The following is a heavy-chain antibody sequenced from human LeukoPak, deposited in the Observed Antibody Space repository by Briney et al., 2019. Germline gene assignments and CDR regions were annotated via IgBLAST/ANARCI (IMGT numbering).Heavy chain of an antibody. D-gene: IGHD3-10*01. V-gene: IGHV4-59*01. CDR3: AREGYYGSGSYYDY. J-gene: IGHJ4*02. Sequence: SETLSPTCTVSGGSISSYYWSWIRQPPGKGLEWIGYIYYSGSTNYNPSLKSRVTISVDTSKNQFSLKLSSVTAADTAVYYCAREGYYGSGSYYDYWGQGTLVTVSS. CDR2: IYYSGST. CDR1: GGSISSYY.